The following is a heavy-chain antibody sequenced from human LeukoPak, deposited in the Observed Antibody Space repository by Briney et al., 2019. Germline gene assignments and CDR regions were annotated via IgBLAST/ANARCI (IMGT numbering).Heavy chain of an antibody. CDR2: IYPGDSDT. CDR1: GSRFTSYW. V-gene: IGHV5-51*01. CDR3: ARHPYSSSWYLDY. J-gene: IGHJ4*02. D-gene: IGHD6-13*01. Sequence: GESLKISCKGSGSRFTSYWIGWVRQMPGKGLEWMGIIYPGDSDTRYSPSFQGQVTISADKSISTAYLQWSSLKASDTAMYYCARHPYSSSWYLDYWGQGTLVTVSS.